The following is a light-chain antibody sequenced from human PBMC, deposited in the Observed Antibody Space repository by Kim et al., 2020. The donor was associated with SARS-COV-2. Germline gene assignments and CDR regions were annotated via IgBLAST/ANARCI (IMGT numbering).Light chain of an antibody. CDR1: QDIRNY. J-gene: IGKJ5*01. CDR2: DAS. CDR3: QQFDNLPIT. Sequence: ASVGDRVTITCQASQDIRNYLNWYQQQPGKAPKLLIYDASNLGIGVPSRFSGSGSGTHFTFTISSLQPEDTATYYCQQFDNLPITFGQGTRLEIK. V-gene: IGKV1-33*01.